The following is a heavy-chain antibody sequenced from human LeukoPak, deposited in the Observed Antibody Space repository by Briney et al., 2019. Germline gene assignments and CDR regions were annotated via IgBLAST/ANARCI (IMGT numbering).Heavy chain of an antibody. J-gene: IGHJ5*02. V-gene: IGHV3-33*01. CDR1: GFSFSSYG. D-gene: IGHD3-9*01. CDR2: IWYDGSSK. CDR3: ARGLRYFDWSQNWFDP. Sequence: PGGSLRLSCAASGFSFSSYGMHWVRQAPGKGLEWVAIIWYDGSSKYYADSVKGRFTIFRDNSKNTLYLQMNSLRAEDTAVYYCARGLRYFDWSQNWFDPWGQGTLVTVSS.